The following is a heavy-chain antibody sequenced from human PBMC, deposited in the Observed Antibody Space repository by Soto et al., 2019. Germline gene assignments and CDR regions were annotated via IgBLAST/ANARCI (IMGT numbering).Heavy chain of an antibody. D-gene: IGHD3-3*01. CDR1: GYSFTSYW. CDR2: IYPGDSDT. Sequence: GESLKISCKGSGYSFTSYWIGWVRQMPGKGPEWMGIIYPGDSDTRYSPSFQGQVTISADKSISTAYLQWSSLKASDTAMYYCARTYYDFWSGYYSPDYYGMDVWGQGTTVTVSS. J-gene: IGHJ6*02. V-gene: IGHV5-51*01. CDR3: ARTYYDFWSGYYSPDYYGMDV.